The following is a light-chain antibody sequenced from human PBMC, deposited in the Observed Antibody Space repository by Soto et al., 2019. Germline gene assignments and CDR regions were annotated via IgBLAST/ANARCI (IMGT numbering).Light chain of an antibody. CDR3: QQYCSSQR. CDR1: QSVSSSF. Sequence: EIVLTQSPGTLSLSPGESATLSCRARQSVSSSFLAWYQQKPGQAPRLLIYGASSRATGIPDRFSGSGSGTDFTLTISRLEPEDGAVYSCQQYCSSQRFGQGTKVEI. CDR2: GAS. J-gene: IGKJ1*01. V-gene: IGKV3-20*01.